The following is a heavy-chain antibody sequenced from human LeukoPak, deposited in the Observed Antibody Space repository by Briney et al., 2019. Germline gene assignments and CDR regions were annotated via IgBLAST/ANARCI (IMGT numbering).Heavy chain of an antibody. D-gene: IGHD3-3*01. J-gene: IGHJ4*02. CDR2: LSCSGSTI. V-gene: IGHV3-48*03. Sequence: GGSLRLSCAASGFTFCSYEMNWVRQAPGMGLEWVSFLSCSGSTIYYADSVKVRFTITRDNAKNSLYLQMNSLRAEDTAVYYCAREELGGVRMMSGYYFDYWGQGTLVTVSS. CDR3: AREELGGVRMMSGYYFDY. CDR1: GFTFCSYE.